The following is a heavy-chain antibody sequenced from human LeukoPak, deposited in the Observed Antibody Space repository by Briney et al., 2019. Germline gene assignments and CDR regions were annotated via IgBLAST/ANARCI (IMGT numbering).Heavy chain of an antibody. CDR3: ARDGYCSSTSC. D-gene: IGHD2-2*03. CDR2: ISTSSNTI. CDR1: GFTFTSYS. V-gene: IGHV3-48*04. Sequence: QPGGSLRLSCAASGFTFTSYSMNWVRQAPGKGLEWVSYISTSSNTIYYADSVKGRFTISRDNAKNSLYLQMNSLRAEDTAVYYCARDGYCSSTSCWGQGTLVTVSS. J-gene: IGHJ4*02.